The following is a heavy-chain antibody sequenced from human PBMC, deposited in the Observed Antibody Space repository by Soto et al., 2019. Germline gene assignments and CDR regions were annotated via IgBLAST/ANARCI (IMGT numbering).Heavy chain of an antibody. V-gene: IGHV2-5*02. Sequence: QITLKESGPTLVKPTQTLTLTCTFSGFSLSTSGVAVGWIRQPPGKALEWLALIYWDDDKRYSPSLKSRLTTTTDTSKNQVVLTMTNMDPVDTATYYCAHRRRGNMAFDYWGQGTLVTVSS. CDR3: AHRRRGNMAFDY. CDR1: GFSLSTSGVA. J-gene: IGHJ4*02. D-gene: IGHD3-10*01. CDR2: IYWDDDK.